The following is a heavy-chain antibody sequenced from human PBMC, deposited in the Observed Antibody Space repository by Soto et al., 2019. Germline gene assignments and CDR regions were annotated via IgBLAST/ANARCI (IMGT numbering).Heavy chain of an antibody. CDR3: ARVPDIVVVVAAILFDY. V-gene: IGHV1-18*01. CDR1: GYTFTSYG. Sequence: QVQLVQSGAEVKKPGASVKVSCKASGYTFTSYGISWVRQAPGQGLEWVGWISAYNGNTNYAQKLQGRVTMTTDTSTSTAYMELRSLRSDDTAVYYCARVPDIVVVVAAILFDYWGQGTLVTVSS. D-gene: IGHD2-15*01. CDR2: ISAYNGNT. J-gene: IGHJ4*02.